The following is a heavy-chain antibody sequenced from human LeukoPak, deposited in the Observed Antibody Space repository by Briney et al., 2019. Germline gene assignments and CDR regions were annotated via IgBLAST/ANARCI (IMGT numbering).Heavy chain of an antibody. CDR1: GFTFSSYG. CDR3: AKLLSNSGRFLY. Sequence: GGSLRLSCAASGFTFSSYGMHWVRQAPGKGLEWVAFIRNDGSNKYYADSVKGRFTISRDNSKNTLYLQMNSLRAEDTAVYYCAKLLSNSGRFLYWGQGTLVTVSS. D-gene: IGHD4-23*01. J-gene: IGHJ4*02. CDR2: IRNDGSNK. V-gene: IGHV3-30*02.